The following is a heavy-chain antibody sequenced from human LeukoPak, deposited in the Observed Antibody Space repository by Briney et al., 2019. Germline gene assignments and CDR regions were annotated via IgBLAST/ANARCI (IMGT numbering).Heavy chain of an antibody. CDR1: GFTFDDYI. CDR3: VKGRGLIGGAFDI. D-gene: IGHD3-22*01. Sequence: GGSLRLSSAASGFTFDDYIMHWARQAPGKGLEWVSLISWDGDTTYYADSVKGRFTISRDNSKNSQYLQMNSLRIEDTALYFCVKGRGLIGGAFDIWGQGTMVTVSS. V-gene: IGHV3-43*01. J-gene: IGHJ3*02. CDR2: ISWDGDTT.